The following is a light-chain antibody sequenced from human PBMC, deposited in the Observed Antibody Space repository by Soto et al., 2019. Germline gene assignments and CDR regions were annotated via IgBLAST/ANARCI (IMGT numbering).Light chain of an antibody. CDR3: QQYGSSLWT. J-gene: IGKJ1*01. Sequence: DIVRTQSPDCPAVSLGERATINCKSSQSVLYSSNNKNYLAWYQQKPGQAPRLXIYGASSRATGIPDRFSGSGSGTDFTLTISRLEPEDFAVYYCQQYGSSLWTFGQGTKVDI. CDR1: QSVLYSSNNKNY. CDR2: GAS. V-gene: IGKV4-1*01.